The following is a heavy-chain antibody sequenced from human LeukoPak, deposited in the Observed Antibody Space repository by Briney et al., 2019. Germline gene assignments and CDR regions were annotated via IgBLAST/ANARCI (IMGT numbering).Heavy chain of an antibody. D-gene: IGHD6-13*01. Sequence: GASVKVSCKVSGYTLTELSMHWVRQAPGKGLEGMGGFDPEDGETIYAQKFQGRVTMTEDTSTDTAYMELSSLRSEDTAVYYCATAQGIAAAGGAVYFDYWGQGTLVTVSS. CDR2: FDPEDGET. CDR3: ATAQGIAAAGGAVYFDY. CDR1: GYTLTELS. J-gene: IGHJ4*02. V-gene: IGHV1-24*01.